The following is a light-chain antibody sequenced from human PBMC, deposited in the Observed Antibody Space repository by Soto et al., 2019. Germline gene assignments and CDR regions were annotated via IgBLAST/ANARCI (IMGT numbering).Light chain of an antibody. V-gene: IGLV2-23*01. CDR1: SSNIGGNS. J-gene: IGLJ1*01. CDR2: EGS. CDR3: FSYAGSPTSYV. Sequence: QSVMTQPPSVSAAPGQKVTISCSGSSSNIGGNSVSWYQQHPGKAPKFMIYEGSKRPSGVSNRFSGSQSGNTASLTISGLQAEDEADYYCFSYAGSPTSYVFGTGTKVTVL.